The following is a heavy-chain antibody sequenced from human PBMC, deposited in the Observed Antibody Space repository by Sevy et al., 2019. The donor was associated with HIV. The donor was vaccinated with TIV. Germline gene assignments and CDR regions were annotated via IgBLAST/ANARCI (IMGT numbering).Heavy chain of an antibody. CDR2: IIPIFHSA. J-gene: IGHJ3*02. CDR3: ARDRDITFGGGDTFDI. V-gene: IGHV1-69*13. CDR1: GGTFGTYS. Sequence: ASVKVSCKASGGTFGTYSLSWLRQAPGQGLAWMGGIIPIFHSANYAQNFQGRVTITADESTSTAYMELSSLRPEDSAVYYCARDRDITFGGGDTFDIWGQGTRVTVSS. D-gene: IGHD3-16*01.